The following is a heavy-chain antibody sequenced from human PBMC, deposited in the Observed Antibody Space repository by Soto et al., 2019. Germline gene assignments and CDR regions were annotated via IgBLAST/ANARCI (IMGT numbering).Heavy chain of an antibody. V-gene: IGHV4-30-4*01. CDR2: IYYSGST. CDR3: ARMATYYDSSGYRDY. Sequence: LSETLSLTCIVSGGSISSGDYYWSWIRQPPGKGLEWIGYIYYSGSTYYNPSLKSRVTISVDTSKNQFSLKLSSVTAADTAVYYCARMATYYDSSGYRDYWGQGTLVTAPQ. D-gene: IGHD3-22*01. J-gene: IGHJ4*02. CDR1: GGSISSGDYY.